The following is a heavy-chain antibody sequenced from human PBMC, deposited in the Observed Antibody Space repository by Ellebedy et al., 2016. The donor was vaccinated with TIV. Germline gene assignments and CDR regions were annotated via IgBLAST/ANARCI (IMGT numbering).Heavy chain of an antibody. Sequence: SETLSLXXTVSGGSISNYYWSWFRQPPGKRLGWIAYIYYNGNTNYNPSLKSRVTISVATSENQFSLRLTSVTAADTAVYYCARHFNSGTYPLDYWGPGTLVTVSS. J-gene: IGHJ4*02. CDR2: IYYNGNT. V-gene: IGHV4-59*08. CDR3: ARHFNSGTYPLDY. CDR1: GGSISNYY. D-gene: IGHD3-10*01.